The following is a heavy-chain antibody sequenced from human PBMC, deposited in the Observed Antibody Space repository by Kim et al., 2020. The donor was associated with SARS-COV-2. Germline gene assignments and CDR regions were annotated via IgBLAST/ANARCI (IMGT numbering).Heavy chain of an antibody. V-gene: IGHV3-23*01. J-gene: IGHJ4*02. D-gene: IGHD2-8*01. CDR2: IRGDGGSK. CDR3: ARDVNHPEYDAKCWACDF. Sequence: GGSLRLSCAASGFIFNNYAMSWVRQAPGKGLEWVSLIRGDGGSKYYADSVKGRFTISRDNSKNTLYLQMNSLRAEDTAVYYCARDVNHPEYDAKCWACDFWGRGTLVTVSS. CDR1: GFIFNNYA.